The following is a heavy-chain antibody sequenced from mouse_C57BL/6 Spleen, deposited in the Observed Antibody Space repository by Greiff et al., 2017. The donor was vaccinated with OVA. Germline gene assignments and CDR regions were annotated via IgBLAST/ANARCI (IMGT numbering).Heavy chain of an antibody. J-gene: IGHJ3*01. D-gene: IGHD2-1*01. CDR3: ARAGDGNPFAY. Sequence: VQLHQPGAELVRPGSSVKLSCKASGYTFTSYWMHWVKQRPIQGLEWIGNIDPSDSETHYNQKFKDKATLTVDKSSSTAYMQLSSLTSEDSAVYYCARAGDGNPFAYWGQGTLVTVSA. V-gene: IGHV1-52*01. CDR1: GYTFTSYW. CDR2: IDPSDSET.